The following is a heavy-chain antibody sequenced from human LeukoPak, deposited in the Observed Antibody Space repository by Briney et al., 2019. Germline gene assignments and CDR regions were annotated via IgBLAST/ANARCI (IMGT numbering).Heavy chain of an antibody. CDR3: AKDYDSSGYYMPFDY. D-gene: IGHD3-22*01. Sequence: GGSLRLSCAASGFTFSSYAMSWVRQAPGKGLAWVSAISGSGGSTYYADSVKGRFTISRDNSKNTLYLQMNSLRAEDTAVYYCAKDYDSSGYYMPFDYWGQGTLVTVSS. V-gene: IGHV3-23*01. CDR1: GFTFSSYA. CDR2: ISGSGGST. J-gene: IGHJ4*02.